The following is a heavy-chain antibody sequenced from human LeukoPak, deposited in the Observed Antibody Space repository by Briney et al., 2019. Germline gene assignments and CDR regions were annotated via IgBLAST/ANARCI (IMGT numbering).Heavy chain of an antibody. CDR1: GYTFTSYW. CDR3: ARPYCSGGSCSFDY. D-gene: IGHD2-15*01. Sequence: GASVEVSCKASGYTFTSYWIGWVRQMPGKGLEWMGIIYPGDSDTRYSPSFQGQVTISADKSISTAYLQWSSLKASDTAMYYCARPYCSGGSCSFDYWGQGTLVTVSS. J-gene: IGHJ4*02. CDR2: IYPGDSDT. V-gene: IGHV5-51*01.